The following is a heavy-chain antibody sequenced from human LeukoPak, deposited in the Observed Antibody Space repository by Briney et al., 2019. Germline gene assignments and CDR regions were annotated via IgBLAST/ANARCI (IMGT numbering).Heavy chain of an antibody. CDR2: INWNGGST. V-gene: IGHV3-20*04. D-gene: IGHD2-15*01. J-gene: IGHJ4*02. CDR3: AKDGGPHFDH. Sequence: PGGSLRHPCAASGFTFDDYGMSWVRQAPGKGLEWVSGINWNGGSTAYADSVKGRFTITRDNAQDSLTLHMNTLRADDTAVYYCAKDGGPHFDHWGQGTLVTVSS. CDR1: GFTFDDYG.